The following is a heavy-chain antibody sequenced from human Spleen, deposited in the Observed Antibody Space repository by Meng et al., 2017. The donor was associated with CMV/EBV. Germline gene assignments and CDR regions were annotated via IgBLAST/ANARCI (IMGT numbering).Heavy chain of an antibody. J-gene: IGHJ4*02. CDR1: GGSISSSSYY. Sequence: SETLSLTCTVSGGSISSSSYYWGWIRQPPGKGLEWIGSIYYTGTTNYNPSLKSRVTISADTSKNQFSLKLSSVTAADTAVYYCARSYHDFWSGYYSIDYWGQGTLVTVSS. CDR2: IYYTGTT. V-gene: IGHV4-39*07. D-gene: IGHD3-3*01. CDR3: ARSYHDFWSGYYSIDY.